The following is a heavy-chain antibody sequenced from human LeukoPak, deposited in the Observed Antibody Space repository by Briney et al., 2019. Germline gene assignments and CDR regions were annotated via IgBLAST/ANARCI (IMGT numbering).Heavy chain of an antibody. D-gene: IGHD4-11*01. Sequence: SSETLSLTCAVSGGSISSSNWWSWVRQPPGKGLQWIGEIYHSGSTNHNPSLKSRVTISVDTSKNQFSLKLSSVTAADTAVYYCARASVTYYYYYYMDVWGKGTTVTVSS. CDR2: IYHSGST. J-gene: IGHJ6*03. CDR3: ARASVTYYYYYYMDV. V-gene: IGHV4-4*02. CDR1: GGSISSSNW.